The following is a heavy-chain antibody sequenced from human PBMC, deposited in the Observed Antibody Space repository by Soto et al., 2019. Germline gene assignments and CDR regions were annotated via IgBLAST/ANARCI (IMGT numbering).Heavy chain of an antibody. D-gene: IGHD6-6*01. CDR2: IIPIFGTA. CDR1: GGTFSSYA. Sequence: QVQLVQSGAEVKKPGSSVKVSCKASGGTFSSYAISWVRQAPGQGLEWMGGIIPIFGTANYAQKFQGRVTITADESTSTAYMELRRLRSEDTAVYCCARTRAARAHFDYWGQGTLVTVSS. CDR3: ARTRAARAHFDY. V-gene: IGHV1-69*01. J-gene: IGHJ4*02.